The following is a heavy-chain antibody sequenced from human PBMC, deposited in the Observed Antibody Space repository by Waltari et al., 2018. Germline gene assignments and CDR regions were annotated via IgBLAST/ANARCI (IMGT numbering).Heavy chain of an antibody. V-gene: IGHV3-48*01. D-gene: IGHD3-22*01. CDR3: ASRSSGPTGPAINFDY. CDR1: GFTFSVYN. J-gene: IGHJ4*02. Sequence: EVQLVESGGGLVQPGGSLRLSCAASGFTFSVYNMNWVRQAQGKGLCCILMSSSSSHTIYLADSAKGRFTISSDNAQNSMFLKMNCLRVEDTAVYFCASRSSGPTGPAINFDYWGQGTLVTVSS. CDR2: SSSSSHTI.